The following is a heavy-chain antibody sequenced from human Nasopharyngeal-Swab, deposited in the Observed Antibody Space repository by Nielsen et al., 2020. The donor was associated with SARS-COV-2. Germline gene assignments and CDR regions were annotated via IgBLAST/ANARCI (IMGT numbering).Heavy chain of an antibody. V-gene: IGHV4-34*01. CDR3: ARGYCSGGSCFTFDY. Sequence: SETLSLTCDVYGGSFSGYYWSWIRQPPGKGLEWIGEINHSGSTNYNPSLMSRVTISVDTSKNQFSLKLSSVTAADTAVYYCARGYCSGGSCFTFDYWGQGTLVTVSS. CDR1: GGSFSGYY. CDR2: INHSGST. D-gene: IGHD2-15*01. J-gene: IGHJ4*02.